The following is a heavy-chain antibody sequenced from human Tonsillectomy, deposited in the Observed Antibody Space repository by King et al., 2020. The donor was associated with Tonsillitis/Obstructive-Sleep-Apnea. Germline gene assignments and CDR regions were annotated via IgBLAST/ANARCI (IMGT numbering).Heavy chain of an antibody. J-gene: IGHJ3*02. CDR1: GGSISSYY. Sequence: MQLQESGPGLVKPSETLSLTCTVSGGSISSYYWSWIRQPPGKGLEWIGYIYYSGSTNYKPSLKSRVTISVDTSKNQFSLMLSSVTAADTAVYYWARAEVELATINGFDIWGQGTMVTVSS. V-gene: IGHV4-59*01. CDR2: IYYSGST. D-gene: IGHD5-24*01. CDR3: ARAEVELATINGFDI.